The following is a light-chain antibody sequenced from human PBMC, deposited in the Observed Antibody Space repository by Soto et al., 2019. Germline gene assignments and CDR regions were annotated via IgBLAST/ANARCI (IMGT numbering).Light chain of an antibody. Sequence: DIQMTQSPSSLSASVGDRVTITCQASQDISNYLNWYQQKPGKAPKLLIYDASNLETGVPSRFSCSGAGTDFTFTIISLQPEDIATYYCQQYDNLPALTFGGGTKEEIK. V-gene: IGKV1-33*01. CDR2: DAS. J-gene: IGKJ4*01. CDR3: QQYDNLPALT. CDR1: QDISNY.